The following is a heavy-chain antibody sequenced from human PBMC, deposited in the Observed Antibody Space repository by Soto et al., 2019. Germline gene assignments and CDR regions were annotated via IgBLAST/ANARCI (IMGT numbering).Heavy chain of an antibody. Sequence: GGSLRLSCAASGFTFNIYALHWVRQAPGKGLEWVAVISFDGSKKYYSDSVKGRFTISRDNLKNTLYLQMNNLRVEDAALYFCAREDDYGYRYINYGLDVWGQGTTVTVS. CDR3: AREDDYGYRYINYGLDV. D-gene: IGHD4-17*01. CDR2: ISFDGSKK. CDR1: GFTFNIYA. V-gene: IGHV3-30-3*01. J-gene: IGHJ6*02.